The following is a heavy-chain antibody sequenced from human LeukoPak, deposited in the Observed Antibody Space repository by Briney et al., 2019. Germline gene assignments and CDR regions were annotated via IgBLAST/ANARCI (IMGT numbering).Heavy chain of an antibody. Sequence: ASVKVSCKASGYTFTGYYMHWVRQAPGQGLEWMGWINAGNGNTKYSQKFQGRVTITRDTSASTAYMELSSLRSEDTAVYYCARDQAVGGGYYPIDYWGQGTLVTVSS. CDR2: INAGNGNT. V-gene: IGHV1-3*01. CDR1: GYTFTGYY. CDR3: ARDQAVGGGYYPIDY. J-gene: IGHJ4*02. D-gene: IGHD3-22*01.